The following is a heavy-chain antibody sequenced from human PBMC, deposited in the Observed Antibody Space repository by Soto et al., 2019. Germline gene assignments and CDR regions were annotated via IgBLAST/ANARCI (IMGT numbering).Heavy chain of an antibody. CDR1: GFTFSILA. CDR3: AKDASRTSGWYYFDY. CDR2: IDYTGGTT. Sequence: EVQLLESGGGLVQPGGSLRLSCAASGFTFSILAMGWVRQAPGKGLEWVSVIDYTGGTTYYTDSEKGWFIISRDNSKKMLYLQMNSLRAEDTAVYYCAKDASRTSGWYYFDYWGQGALVTVSS. V-gene: IGHV3-23*01. J-gene: IGHJ4*02. D-gene: IGHD6-19*01.